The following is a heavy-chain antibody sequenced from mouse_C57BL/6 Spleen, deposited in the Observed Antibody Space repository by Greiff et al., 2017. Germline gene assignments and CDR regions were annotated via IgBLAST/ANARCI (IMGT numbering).Heavy chain of an antibody. J-gene: IGHJ2*01. CDR1: GYTFTDYY. D-gene: IGHD1-1*01. Sequence: VQLKESGAELVRPGASVKLSCKASGYTFTDYYINWVKQRPGQGLEWIARIYPGSGNTYYNEKFKGKATLTAEKSSSTAYMQLSSLTSEDSAVYFCARGVVDRYFDYWGQGTTLTVSS. V-gene: IGHV1-76*01. CDR3: ARGVVDRYFDY. CDR2: IYPGSGNT.